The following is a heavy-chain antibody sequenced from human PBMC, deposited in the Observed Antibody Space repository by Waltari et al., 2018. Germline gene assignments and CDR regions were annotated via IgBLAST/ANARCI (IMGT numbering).Heavy chain of an antibody. CDR2: VSSTSSYI. CDR3: ARDSARNYDYISGGHAFDI. Sequence: EVQLVESGGGLVKPGGSLRLSCAASGFNFSTYNLHWVRQAPGKGLEWVSSVSSTSSYIYYADSVKGRFTISRDNANNSLYLQMSSLRAEDTAIYYCARDSARNYDYISGGHAFDIWGQGTMITVSS. CDR1: GFNFSTYN. D-gene: IGHD3-16*01. V-gene: IGHV3-21*02. J-gene: IGHJ3*02.